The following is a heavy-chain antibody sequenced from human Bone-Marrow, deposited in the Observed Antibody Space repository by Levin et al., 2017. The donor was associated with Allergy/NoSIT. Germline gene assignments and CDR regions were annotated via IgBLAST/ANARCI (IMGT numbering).Heavy chain of an antibody. V-gene: IGHV1-2*06. J-gene: IGHJ3*02. D-gene: IGHD2-2*01. CDR3: ARDRGVVVPAAKDPPNAFDI. CDR2: INPNSGGT. CDR1: GYTFTGYY. Sequence: ASVKVSCKASGYTFTGYYMHWVRQAPGQGLEWMGRINPNSGGTNYAQKFQGRVTMTRDTSISTAYMELSRLRSDDTAVYYCARDRGVVVPAAKDPPNAFDIWGQGTMVTVSS.